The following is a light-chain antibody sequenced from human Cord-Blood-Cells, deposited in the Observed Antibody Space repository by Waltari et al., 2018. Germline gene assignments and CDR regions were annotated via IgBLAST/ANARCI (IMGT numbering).Light chain of an antibody. CDR1: QSISSW. J-gene: IGKJ1*01. CDR2: KAS. CDR3: QQYNSYSWT. V-gene: IGKV1-5*03. Sequence: DIQLTQPPSPLSASVADRVTITCRASQSISSWLAWYQQKPGKAPKLLIYKASSLESGVPSRFSGSGSGTEFTLTISSLQPDDFATYYCQQYNSYSWTFGQGTKVEIK.